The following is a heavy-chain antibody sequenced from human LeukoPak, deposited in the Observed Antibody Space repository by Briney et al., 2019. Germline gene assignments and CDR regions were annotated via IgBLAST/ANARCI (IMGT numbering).Heavy chain of an antibody. CDR3: ARGASRTYDFWSGEQYYYGMDV. D-gene: IGHD3-3*01. CDR2: INHSGST. Sequence: SETLSLTCAVYGGSFSGYYWSWIRQPPGKGLEWIGEINHSGSTNYNPSLKSRVTISVDTSKNQLSLKLSSVTAADTAVYYCARGASRTYDFWSGEQYYYGMDVWGQGTTVTVSS. J-gene: IGHJ6*02. V-gene: IGHV4-34*01. CDR1: GGSFSGYY.